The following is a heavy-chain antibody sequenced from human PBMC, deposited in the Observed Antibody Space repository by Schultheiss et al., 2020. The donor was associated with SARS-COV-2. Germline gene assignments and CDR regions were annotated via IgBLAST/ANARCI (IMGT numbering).Heavy chain of an antibody. CDR3: ARTTVTTPLYYYYYYGMDV. D-gene: IGHD4-17*01. V-gene: IGHV4-59*01. Sequence: SETLSLTCTVSGGSISSYYWSWIRQPPGKGLEWIGYIYYSGSTNYNPSLKSRVTISVDTSKNQFSLKLSSVTAADTAVYYCARTTVTTPLYYYYYYGMDVWGQGTTVTVSS. CDR1: GGSISSYY. J-gene: IGHJ6*02. CDR2: IYYSGST.